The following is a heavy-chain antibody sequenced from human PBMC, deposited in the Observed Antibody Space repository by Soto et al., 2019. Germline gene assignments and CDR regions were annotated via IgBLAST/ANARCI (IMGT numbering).Heavy chain of an antibody. CDR2: IWYDGSNK. CDR1: GFTFSSYG. Sequence: SLRLSCAASGFTFSSYGMHWVRQAPGKGLEWVAVIWYDGSNKYYADSVKGRFTISRDNSKNTLYLQMNSLRAEDTAVYYCARDAPSFRYLDWPLAYGGRGPRVTVSS. J-gene: IGHJ4*02. V-gene: IGHV3-33*01. CDR3: ARDAPSFRYLDWPLAY. D-gene: IGHD3-9*01.